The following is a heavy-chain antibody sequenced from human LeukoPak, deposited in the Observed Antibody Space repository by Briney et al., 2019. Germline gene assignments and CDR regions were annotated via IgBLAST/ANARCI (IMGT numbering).Heavy chain of an antibody. J-gene: IGHJ5*02. Sequence: GGSLRLSCAASGFTFHDYYMSWIRQAPGKGLEWVSYISTSGRTIYYADSVKGRFTLSRDNAKNSVYLQMNNMRAEETAVYYCERHIVSCRDRCVDPWGQGTLVTVSS. V-gene: IGHV3-11*04. CDR3: ERHIVSCRDRCVDP. CDR2: ISTSGRTI. D-gene: IGHD2-21*01. CDR1: GFTFHDYY.